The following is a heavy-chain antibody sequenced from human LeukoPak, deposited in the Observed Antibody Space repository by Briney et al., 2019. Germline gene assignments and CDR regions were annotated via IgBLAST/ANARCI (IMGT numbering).Heavy chain of an antibody. V-gene: IGHV3-23*01. Sequence: PGGSLSPSGQASGFTFTTSGMSWVGQAQGRGLRWVSVVSANGGDTFYADSVKGRFTISRDNSKNTLYLQMNSLRAEDTAVYYCARWARTTAVAGAKDYWGQGTLVTVSS. CDR2: VSANGGDT. D-gene: IGHD6-19*01. J-gene: IGHJ4*02. CDR1: GFTFTTSG. CDR3: ARWARTTAVAGAKDY.